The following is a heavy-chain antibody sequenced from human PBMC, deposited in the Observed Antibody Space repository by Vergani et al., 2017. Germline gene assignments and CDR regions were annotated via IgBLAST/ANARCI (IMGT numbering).Heavy chain of an antibody. CDR3: AIDKVRGYYYYYYMDV. J-gene: IGHJ6*03. Sequence: EVQLVESGGGLVQPGGSLRLSCAASGFTFSSYSMNWVRQAPGKGLEWVSYISSSSSTIYYADSVKGRFTISRDNAKNSLYLQMNSLRAEDTAVYYCAIDKVRGYYYYYYMDVWGKGP. CDR1: GFTFSSYS. D-gene: IGHD3-10*01. CDR2: ISSSSSTI. V-gene: IGHV3-48*04.